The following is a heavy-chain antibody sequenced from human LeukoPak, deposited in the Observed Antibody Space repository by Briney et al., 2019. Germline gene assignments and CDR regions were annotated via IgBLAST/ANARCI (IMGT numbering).Heavy chain of an antibody. CDR1: GYTFTSYG. Sequence: ASVKVSCKASGYTFTSYGISWVRQAPGQGLEWMGWISAYNGNTNYAQKLQGRVTMTTDTSTSTAYMELRSLRSDDTAVYYCAGQSGGRYQLLYSGGFDYWGQGTLVTVSS. J-gene: IGHJ4*02. CDR3: AGQSGGRYQLLYSGGFDY. CDR2: ISAYNGNT. D-gene: IGHD2-2*02. V-gene: IGHV1-18*01.